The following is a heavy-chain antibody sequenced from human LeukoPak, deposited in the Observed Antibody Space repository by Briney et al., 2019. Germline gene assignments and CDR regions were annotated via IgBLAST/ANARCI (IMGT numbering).Heavy chain of an antibody. D-gene: IGHD6-13*01. CDR2: INHSGTT. CDR1: GGSISSYY. V-gene: IGHV4-34*01. CDR3: ARITIPRKLEYRSSWGGYFDY. J-gene: IGHJ4*02. Sequence: SETLFLTCTVSGGSISSYYWSWIRQSPGKGLEWMGEINHSGTTTYNPSLKSRVTISVDTSKNQFSLKLSSVTAADTAVYYCARITIPRKLEYRSSWGGYFDYWGQGTLVTVSS.